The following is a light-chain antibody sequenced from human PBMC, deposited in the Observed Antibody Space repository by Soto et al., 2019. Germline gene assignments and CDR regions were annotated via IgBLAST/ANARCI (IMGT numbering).Light chain of an antibody. J-gene: IGKJ4*01. V-gene: IGKV1-8*01. CDR1: QGISSY. CDR3: QQYYSYPFT. Sequence: AIRMTQSPSSFSASTGDRVTITCRASQGISSYLAWYQQKPGKAPKLLIYAASTLQSGVPSRFSGSGSGTDFTLTISCLQSEDFATYYCQQYYSYPFTFGGVTKVEIK. CDR2: AAS.